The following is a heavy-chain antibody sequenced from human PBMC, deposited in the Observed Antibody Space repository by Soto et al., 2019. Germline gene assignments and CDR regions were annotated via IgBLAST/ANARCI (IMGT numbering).Heavy chain of an antibody. Sequence: PGGSLRLSCSASGFTFSNYAMSWVRQSPGKGLEWVSGVSSTGTSPYYAGSVQGRFTISRDNSKNMFYLQMKSLRAEDTAIYYCAKARPSGGYYYVEAFVVWGQGTMVTVS. V-gene: IGHV3-23*01. J-gene: IGHJ3*01. CDR1: GFTFSNYA. CDR2: VSSTGTSP. D-gene: IGHD3-22*01. CDR3: AKARPSGGYYYVEAFVV.